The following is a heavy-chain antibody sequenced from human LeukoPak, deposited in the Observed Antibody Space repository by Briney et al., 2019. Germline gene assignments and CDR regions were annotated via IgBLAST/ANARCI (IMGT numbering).Heavy chain of an antibody. CDR2: IRYDGSNK. J-gene: IGHJ4*01. CDR1: GFTFSSYG. D-gene: IGHD6-13*01. V-gene: IGHV3-30*02. Sequence: PGGSLRLSCAASGFTFSSYGMYWVRQSPGKGLEWVAFIRYDGSNKDCAESVKGRFIISRDNSKNTLYLQMNSLRAEDTAVYYCAKDQGLGYSSSWPDHWGQGTLVTVSS. CDR3: AKDQGLGYSSSWPDH.